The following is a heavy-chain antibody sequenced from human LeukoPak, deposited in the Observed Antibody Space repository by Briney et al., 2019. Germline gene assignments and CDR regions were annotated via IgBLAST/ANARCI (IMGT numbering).Heavy chain of an antibody. CDR1: GGSISSYY. D-gene: IGHD4-17*01. CDR2: IYYSGST. V-gene: IGHV4-59*08. J-gene: IGHJ5*01. Sequence: SETLSLTCTVSGGSISSYYWSWIRQPPGKGLEWIGYIYYSGSTNYNPSLKSRVTISVDTSKNQFSLKLSSVTAADTAVYYCARHGDYVGVDSWGQGTLVTVSS. CDR3: ARHGDYVGVDS.